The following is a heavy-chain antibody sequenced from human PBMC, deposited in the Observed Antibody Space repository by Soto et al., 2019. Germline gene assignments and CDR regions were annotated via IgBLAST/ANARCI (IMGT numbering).Heavy chain of an antibody. CDR2: MNPNSGNT. CDR1: GYTFTSYD. CDR3: ARGPYYDSSGYHVAVDS. D-gene: IGHD3-22*01. J-gene: IGHJ4*02. V-gene: IGHV1-8*01. Sequence: QVQLVQSGAEVKKPGASVKVSCKASGYTFTSYDINWVRQAAGQGLEWMGWMNPNSGNTGYAQKFQGRVTMTRDTSISTAYVDLNGLRDDDTAVYFCARGPYYDSSGYHVAVDSWGPGTLITVS.